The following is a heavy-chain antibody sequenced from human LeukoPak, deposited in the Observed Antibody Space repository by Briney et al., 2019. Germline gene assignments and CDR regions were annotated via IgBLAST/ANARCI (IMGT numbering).Heavy chain of an antibody. Sequence: PGGSLRLSCAASGFTFSNYWMHWVRQAPGKGLVWVSRINTDGSRITYADSVKGRFTISRDNAMNTVYLQMNSLRAEDTAVYYCAKDRPYYYDSSGYPAWGQGTMVTVSS. CDR2: INTDGSRI. D-gene: IGHD3-22*01. V-gene: IGHV3-74*01. J-gene: IGHJ3*01. CDR3: AKDRPYYYDSSGYPA. CDR1: GFTFSNYW.